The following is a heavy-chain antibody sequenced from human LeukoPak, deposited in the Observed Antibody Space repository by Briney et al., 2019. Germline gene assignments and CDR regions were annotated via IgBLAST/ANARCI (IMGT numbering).Heavy chain of an antibody. Sequence: GGSLRLSCAASGFTFSSYGMHWVRQAPGKGLEWVAFIRYDGSNKYYADSVKGRFTISRDNSKNTLYLQMNSLRAEDTALYYCAKNRGPSSSWFFDYWGQGTLVTVSS. CDR3: AKNRGPSSSWFFDY. D-gene: IGHD6-13*01. V-gene: IGHV3-30*02. J-gene: IGHJ4*02. CDR1: GFTFSSYG. CDR2: IRYDGSNK.